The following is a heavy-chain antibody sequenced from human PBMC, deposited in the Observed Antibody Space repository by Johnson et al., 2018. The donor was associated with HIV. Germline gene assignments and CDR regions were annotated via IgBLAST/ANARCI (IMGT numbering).Heavy chain of an antibody. CDR2: SNSDGSRT. V-gene: IGHV3-74*01. Sequence: VQLVESGGGLVQPGGSLRLSCAASGFIFSSSWIHWVRQAPGKGLVWVSRSNSDGSRTNYADSVKGRFTISRDKAKNTLHLQMNSLRAEDTAVYYCARDVSYRYDGDGWADAFDIWGQGTMVTVST. CDR1: GFIFSSSW. J-gene: IGHJ3*02. CDR3: ARDVSYRYDGDGWADAFDI. D-gene: IGHD2-21*01.